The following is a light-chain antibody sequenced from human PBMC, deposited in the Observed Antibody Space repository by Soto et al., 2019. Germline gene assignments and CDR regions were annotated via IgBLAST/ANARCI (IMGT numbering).Light chain of an antibody. CDR2: GAS. Sequence: EIVLTQSPGTLSLSPGERATLSCRASQSVSSSYLAWYQQKPGQAPRLLIYGASSRATGIPDTFSGSGSGTDFTLTISRLEPEDFAVNYCQQYGSSPLTFGGGTKVEIK. V-gene: IGKV3-20*01. CDR3: QQYGSSPLT. J-gene: IGKJ4*01. CDR1: QSVSSSY.